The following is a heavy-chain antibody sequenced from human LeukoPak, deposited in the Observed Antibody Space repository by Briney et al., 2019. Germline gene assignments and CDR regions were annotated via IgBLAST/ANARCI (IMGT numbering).Heavy chain of an antibody. CDR2: ISGSGGST. CDR1: GFTFTNYP. V-gene: IGHV3-23*01. Sequence: GGSLRLSCAASGFTFTNYPMIWVRQAPGRGLTWVSGISGSGGSTYYADSVKGRFTISRDNPRSTLYLQVSSLRAEDTAVYYCARKMSGYAPFDCWGQGTLVTVSS. J-gene: IGHJ4*02. CDR3: ARKMSGYAPFDC. D-gene: IGHD5-12*01.